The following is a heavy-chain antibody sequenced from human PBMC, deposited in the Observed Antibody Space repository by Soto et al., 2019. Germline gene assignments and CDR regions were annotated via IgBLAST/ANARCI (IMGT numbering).Heavy chain of an antibody. V-gene: IGHV1-18*01. CDR2: ISAYNGNT. J-gene: IGHJ6*03. CDR1: GYTFTSYG. D-gene: IGHD2-2*01. CDR3: ARIPSSVVVPAAIGGYYYYMDV. Sequence: ASVKVSCKASGYTFTSYGISWVRPAPGQGLEWMGWISAYNGNTNYAQKLQGRVTMTTDTSTSTAYMELRSLRSDDTAGYYCARIPSSVVVPAAIGGYYYYMDVWGKGTTVTVSS.